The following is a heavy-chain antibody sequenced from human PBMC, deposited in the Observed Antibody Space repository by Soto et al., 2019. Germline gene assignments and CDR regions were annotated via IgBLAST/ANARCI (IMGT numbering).Heavy chain of an antibody. J-gene: IGHJ4*02. CDR1: GFTFSSYD. Sequence: PGGSLRLSCSASGFTFSSYDMHWVRQGPGKGLERVSAIGTAGDTNYAGSVKGRFTISRENAKNSLYLQMNSLRAGDTAIYFCARAIGPTLFDYWGQGTLVTVSS. CDR2: IGTAGDT. V-gene: IGHV3-13*04. D-gene: IGHD3-22*01. CDR3: ARAIGPTLFDY.